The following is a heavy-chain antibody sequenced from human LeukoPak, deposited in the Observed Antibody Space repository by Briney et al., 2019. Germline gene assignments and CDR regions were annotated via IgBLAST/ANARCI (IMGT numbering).Heavy chain of an antibody. CDR2: IYHSGST. Sequence: SETLSLTCTVSGYSISSGYYWGWIRQPPGKGLEWIGSIYHSGSTYYNPSLKSRVTISVDTSKNQFSLKLSSVTAADTAVYYCAGVNYYDSREFDYWGQGTLVTVSS. CDR3: AGVNYYDSREFDY. V-gene: IGHV4-38-2*02. D-gene: IGHD3-22*01. J-gene: IGHJ4*02. CDR1: GYSISSGYY.